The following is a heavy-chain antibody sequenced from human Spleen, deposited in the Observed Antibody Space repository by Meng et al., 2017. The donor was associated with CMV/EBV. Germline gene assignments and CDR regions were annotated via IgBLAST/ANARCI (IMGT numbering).Heavy chain of an antibody. D-gene: IGHD5-18*01. CDR1: GFTFSRYW. V-gene: IGHV3-74*01. J-gene: IGHJ1*01. CDR2: INSDGSST. CDR3: AKVGFGYSYGYAD. Sequence: GESLKISCAASGFTFSRYWMHWVRQAPGKGLVWVSRINSDGSSTSYADSVKGRFTISRDNFKNMLYLQINRLRAEDTAVYYCAKVGFGYSYGYADWGQGTLVTVSS.